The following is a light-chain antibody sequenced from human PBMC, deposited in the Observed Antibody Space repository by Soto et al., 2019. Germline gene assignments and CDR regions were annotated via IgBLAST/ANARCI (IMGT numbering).Light chain of an antibody. CDR1: QSLVHSDGSTY. CDR3: MQASQFPFT. CDR2: KTS. J-gene: IGKJ3*01. Sequence: DIVMTQTPLSSPVTLGQPASISCRSSQSLVHSDGSTYLSWLHQRPGQPPRLLIYKTSIRFSGVPDRFSGSGVGTESTLSISRVEAEDVGLYYCMQASQFPFTFGPGTTVDIK. V-gene: IGKV2-24*01.